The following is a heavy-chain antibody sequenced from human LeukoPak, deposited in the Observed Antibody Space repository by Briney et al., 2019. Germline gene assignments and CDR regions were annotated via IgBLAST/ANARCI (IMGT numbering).Heavy chain of an antibody. CDR3: ARTHSNYFDY. CDR2: INPRTGSI. J-gene: IGHJ4*02. V-gene: IGHV1-2*02. Sequence: ASVKVSCKASGYTFIDYYLHWIRQAPGRSLEWMGLINPRTGSIDYAQIFQGRVTMTRDTSISTASMELKGLTSDDTAVYFCARTHSNYFDYWGQGTLVTVSS. CDR1: GYTFIDYY.